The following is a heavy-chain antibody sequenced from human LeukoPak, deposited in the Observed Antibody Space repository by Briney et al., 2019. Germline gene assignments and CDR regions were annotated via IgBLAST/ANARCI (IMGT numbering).Heavy chain of an antibody. CDR3: AKDKEGGYCSSTSCYSDWFDP. CDR1: GFTFSSYA. J-gene: IGHJ5*02. Sequence: PGGSLRLSCAASGFTFSSYAMSWVRQAPGKGLEWVSAISGSGGSTYYADSVKGRFTISRDNSKNTLYLQMNSLRAEDTAVYYCAKDKEGGYCSSTSCYSDWFDPWGQGTLVTVSS. V-gene: IGHV3-23*01. D-gene: IGHD2-2*01. CDR2: ISGSGGST.